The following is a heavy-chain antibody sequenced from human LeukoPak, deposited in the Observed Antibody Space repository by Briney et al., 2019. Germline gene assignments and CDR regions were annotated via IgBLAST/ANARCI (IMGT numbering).Heavy chain of an antibody. CDR1: GFTFSDY. CDR3: AKSGGYTSGWYPH. CDR2: ISSSSSYT. Sequence: GGSLRLSCAASGFTFSDYMSCIRQAPGKGREWVASISSSSSYTNYADSVKGRFTISRDNAKNSLYLQMNSLRAEDTAVYYCAKSGGYTSGWYPHWGQGTLVTVS. V-gene: IGHV3-11*03. J-gene: IGHJ4*02. D-gene: IGHD6-19*01.